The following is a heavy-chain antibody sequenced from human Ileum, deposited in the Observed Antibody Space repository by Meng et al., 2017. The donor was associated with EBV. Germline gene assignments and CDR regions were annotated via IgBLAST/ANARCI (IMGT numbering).Heavy chain of an antibody. J-gene: IGHJ5*02. CDR3: ARKFSVVGSTDGWFDP. Sequence: QGQLQESRPVLVKPSGTLSLTCAVSGESIISNYWWSWVRQPPGKGLEWIGEIYYNTNTNYNPSLKGRVTMSVDTSQNQFSLTLSSVTAADTAVYFCARKFSVVGSTDGWFDPWGQGTLVTVSS. CDR1: GESIISNYW. V-gene: IGHV4-4*02. D-gene: IGHD2-8*01. CDR2: IYYNTNT.